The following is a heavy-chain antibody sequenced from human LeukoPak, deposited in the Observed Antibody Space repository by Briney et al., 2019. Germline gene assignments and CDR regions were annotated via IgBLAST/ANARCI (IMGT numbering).Heavy chain of an antibody. CDR3: ATVFDY. J-gene: IGHJ4*02. D-gene: IGHD4-17*01. CDR1: GLTFSNHW. Sequence: GGSLRLSCAASGLTFSNHWMHWVRQASGKGLVWVSRIDGDGSGTSYADSVKGRFTISRDNAKNTSYLQMDSLRAEDSAVYYCATVFDYWGQGTLVTVSS. V-gene: IGHV3-74*01. CDR2: IDGDGSGT.